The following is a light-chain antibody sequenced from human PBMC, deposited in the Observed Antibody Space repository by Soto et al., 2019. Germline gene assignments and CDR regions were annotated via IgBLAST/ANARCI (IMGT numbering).Light chain of an antibody. CDR1: QSISSW. CDR3: QQYNSYSPSYT. Sequence: DIQMTQSPSTLSASVGDRVTITCRASQSISSWLAWYQQKPGKAPKLLIYKASSLESGVPSRFSGGGSGTEFTLTINSLQPDDFATYYCQQYNSYSPSYTFGQGTKLEIK. V-gene: IGKV1-5*03. CDR2: KAS. J-gene: IGKJ2*01.